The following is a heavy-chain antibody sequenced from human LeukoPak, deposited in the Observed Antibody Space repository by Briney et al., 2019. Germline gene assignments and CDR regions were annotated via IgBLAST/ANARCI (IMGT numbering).Heavy chain of an antibody. V-gene: IGHV3-23*01. D-gene: IGHD3-16*01. CDR3: AKGYFGVDY. Sequence: GGSPRLSCAASGFTLSRYGMNWVRQAPGKGLEWVSTIGGSSGDTHYADSVKSRFTISRDNSESTLYLQMNSLRAEDTAVYYCAKGYFGVDYWGQGTLVTVSS. CDR2: IGGSSGDT. J-gene: IGHJ4*02. CDR1: GFTLSRYG.